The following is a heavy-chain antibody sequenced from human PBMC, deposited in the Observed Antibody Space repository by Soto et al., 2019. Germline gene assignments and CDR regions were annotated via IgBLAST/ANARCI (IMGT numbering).Heavy chain of an antibody. CDR1: GYTFISYG. CDR2: ISAYNGNT. CDR3: ARGSGYSSPPSYYYGMDV. D-gene: IGHD6-13*01. J-gene: IGHJ6*02. Sequence: ASVKVSCKASGYTFISYGISWVRQAPGQGLEWMGWISAYNGNTSYAQKLQGRVTMTTDTSTSTAYMELRSLRSDDTAVYYCARGSGYSSPPSYYYGMDVWGQGTTVTVSS. V-gene: IGHV1-18*04.